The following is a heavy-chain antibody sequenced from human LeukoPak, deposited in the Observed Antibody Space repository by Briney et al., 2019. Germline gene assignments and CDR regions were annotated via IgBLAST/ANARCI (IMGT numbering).Heavy chain of an antibody. CDR1: GGSISSRDNY. CDR2: IYYSGNT. V-gene: IGHV4-39*07. CDR3: ARVYYECFDY. J-gene: IGHJ4*02. Sequence: SETLSLTCTVSGGSISSRDNYWGWFRQPPGKGLEWIGSIYYSGNTYYNPSLESRVTISVDRSKNQFSLKLSSVTAADTAVYYCARVYYECFDYWGQGTLVTVSS. D-gene: IGHD3-22*01.